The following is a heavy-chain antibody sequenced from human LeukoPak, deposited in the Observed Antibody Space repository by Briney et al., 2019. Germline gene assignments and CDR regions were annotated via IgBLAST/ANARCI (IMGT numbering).Heavy chain of an antibody. Sequence: GGSLRLSCAASGFTFSTYWMHWVRQAPGKGLVWVSRIKSDGSTNYADSVKGRFTISRDNAKNTVSLQMNSLRPEDTDVYYCARAPSEIGGYYPEYFRHWGQGTLVTVSS. V-gene: IGHV3-74*01. J-gene: IGHJ1*01. CDR1: GFTFSTYW. D-gene: IGHD3-22*01. CDR2: IKSDGST. CDR3: ARAPSEIGGYYPEYFRH.